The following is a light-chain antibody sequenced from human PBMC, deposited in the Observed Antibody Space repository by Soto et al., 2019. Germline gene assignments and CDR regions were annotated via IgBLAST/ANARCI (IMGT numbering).Light chain of an antibody. CDR2: TAS. V-gene: IGKV1-39*01. CDR1: QRVTTY. CDR3: LQSYSTPYT. Sequence: IQMTQSPSSLSASVGDRVTMTCRASQRVTTYLNWYQQKPGKAPKLLISTASTLQRGVPSRFSGSGSGTDFTLTITTLQPGDFATYFCLQSYSTPYTFGQGTKLEIK. J-gene: IGKJ2*01.